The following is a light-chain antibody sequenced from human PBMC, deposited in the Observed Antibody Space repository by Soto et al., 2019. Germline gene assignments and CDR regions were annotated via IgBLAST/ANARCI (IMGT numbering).Light chain of an antibody. Sequence: EIVLTQSPGTLSLSPGERATLSCRASQSVSSSFLAWYQQKPGQAPRLLIYGASNRATGIPDRFSGRGSGTDFTLTISRLEPEDFAVYYCQQYGSSPQTFGQGTKVEIK. CDR2: GAS. V-gene: IGKV3-20*01. CDR1: QSVSSSF. J-gene: IGKJ1*01. CDR3: QQYGSSPQT.